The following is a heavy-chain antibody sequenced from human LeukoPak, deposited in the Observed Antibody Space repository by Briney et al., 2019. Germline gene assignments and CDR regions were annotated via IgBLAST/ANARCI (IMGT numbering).Heavy chain of an antibody. CDR1: GGSFSGYY. CDR2: INHSGST. CDR3: ARGAREYYYYYMDV. V-gene: IGHV4-34*01. J-gene: IGHJ6*03. Sequence: SETLSLTCAVYGGSFSGYYWSWIRQPPGKGLEWIGEINHSGSTNYNPSLKSRVTISVDTSKNQFSLKLSSVTAADTAVYYCARGAREYYYYYMDVWGKGTTVTVCS.